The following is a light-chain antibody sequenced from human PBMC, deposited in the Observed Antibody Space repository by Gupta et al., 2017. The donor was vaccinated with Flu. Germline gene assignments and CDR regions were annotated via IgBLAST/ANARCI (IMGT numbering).Light chain of an antibody. CDR3: QQRHPLFT. CDR1: QSDTYY. V-gene: IGKV3-11*01. J-gene: IGKJ3*01. CDR2: DAS. Sequence: EIVLTQSPATLSLSPGERATLSYRASQSDTYYLAWYQQTPGQPPRLLFYDASTRATGIPASFSGSASATVFTLTISRLEPEDFAVYYCQQRHPLFTFGPGTRVDIK.